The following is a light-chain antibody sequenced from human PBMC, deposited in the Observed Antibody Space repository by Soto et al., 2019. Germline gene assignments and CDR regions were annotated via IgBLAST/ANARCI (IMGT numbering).Light chain of an antibody. CDR2: GVS. V-gene: IGKV3-20*01. CDR3: QQDSLSTT. Sequence: IVVTNSPVTLSFHPTDRPTLSCRASQRVSSSSLAWYQHKPGQSPRLLIFGVSSRATDIPDRFSGSGSGTDFTLTINILEPEDLAVYYCQQDSLSTTFGQGAKV. CDR1: QRVSSSS. J-gene: IGKJ1*01.